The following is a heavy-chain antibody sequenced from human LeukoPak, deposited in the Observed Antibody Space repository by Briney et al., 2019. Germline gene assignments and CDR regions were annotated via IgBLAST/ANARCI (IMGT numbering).Heavy chain of an antibody. CDR3: AKVSVPAAMGRFGY. Sequence: GGSLRLSCAASGFTFSSYSMNWVRQAPGKGLEWVSSISSSSSYIYYADSVKGRFTISRDNAKNSLYLQMNSLRAEDTAVYYCAKVSVPAAMGRFGYWGQGTLVTVSS. V-gene: IGHV3-21*04. D-gene: IGHD2-2*01. CDR1: GFTFSSYS. J-gene: IGHJ4*02. CDR2: ISSSSSYI.